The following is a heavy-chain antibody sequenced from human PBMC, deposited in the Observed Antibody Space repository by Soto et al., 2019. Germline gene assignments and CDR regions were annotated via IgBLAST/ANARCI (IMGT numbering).Heavy chain of an antibody. Sequence: PSQSPSVTCAISGDRVSRISAPLNSIRPSPSSGLEWLGRTYYRSKWYNDYAVYVKSRITLTPDTSKNQFSLQLISVTPEDTAVYNCARATPGVYVWGSDRSDAFDIWGQGTMVTVSS. CDR1: GDRVSRISAP. J-gene: IGHJ3*02. CDR3: ARATPGVYVWGSDRSDAFDI. CDR2: TYYRSKWYN. D-gene: IGHD3-16*02. V-gene: IGHV6-1*01.